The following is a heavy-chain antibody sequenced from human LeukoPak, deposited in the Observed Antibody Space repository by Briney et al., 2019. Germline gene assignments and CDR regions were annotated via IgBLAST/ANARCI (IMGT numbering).Heavy chain of an antibody. Sequence: SETLSLTCAVYGGSFSGYYWSWIRQPPGKGLEWIGEINHSGSTNYNPSLKSRVTISVDTSKNQFSLKLSSVTAADTAVYYCARVHCSSTSCYKSFYYGMDVWGQGTTVTVSS. D-gene: IGHD2-2*02. J-gene: IGHJ6*02. CDR2: INHSGST. CDR1: GGSFSGYY. V-gene: IGHV4-34*01. CDR3: ARVHCSSTSCYKSFYYGMDV.